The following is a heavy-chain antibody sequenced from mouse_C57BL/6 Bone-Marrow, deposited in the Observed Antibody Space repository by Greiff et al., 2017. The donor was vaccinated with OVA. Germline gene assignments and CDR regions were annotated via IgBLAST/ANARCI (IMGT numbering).Heavy chain of an antibody. CDR1: GFSLTSYG. CDR3: ARYGYPYAMDY. CDR2: IWGVGGT. D-gene: IGHD2-2*01. J-gene: IGHJ4*01. V-gene: IGHV2-6*01. Sequence: VMLVESGPGLVAPSQSLSITCTVSGFSLTSYGVDWVRQSPGKGLEWLGVIWGVGGTNYNSAPKYRLSISKDNSNSQVFLKSNSLQTDDTAMYYCARYGYPYAMDYWGQGTSVTVSS.